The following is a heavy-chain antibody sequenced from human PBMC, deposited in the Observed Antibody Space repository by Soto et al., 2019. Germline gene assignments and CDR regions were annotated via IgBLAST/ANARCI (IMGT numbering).Heavy chain of an antibody. CDR3: SRDQTGITTAGGGRIDH. CDR2: VSFDGSNK. CDR1: GFTFSTHA. J-gene: IGHJ4*02. Sequence: QVQLVESGGGVVQPGRSLRLSCAASGFTFSTHAMHWVRQAPGKGLECVAIVSFDGSNKYYADSVKGRFTISRDNSKNMLYLQMSGLTPEDMAVSYCSRDQTGITTAGGGRIDHWGQGTLVTVSS. V-gene: IGHV3-30-3*01. D-gene: IGHD6-13*01.